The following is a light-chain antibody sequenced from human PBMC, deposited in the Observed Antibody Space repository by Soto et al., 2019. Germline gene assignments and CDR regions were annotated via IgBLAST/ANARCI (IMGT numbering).Light chain of an antibody. V-gene: IGKV3-20*01. CDR1: QSVGGSS. J-gene: IGKJ4*01. CDR3: QQYGSSLLT. Sequence: ETVLTQSPGTLSLSPGERATVSCRASQSVGGSSLAWYQQRPGQAPRLLIYDTSKRATGIPDRFSGSGSGTDFTLTISRLEPEDFAVYYCQQYGSSLLTFGGGTKVDIK. CDR2: DTS.